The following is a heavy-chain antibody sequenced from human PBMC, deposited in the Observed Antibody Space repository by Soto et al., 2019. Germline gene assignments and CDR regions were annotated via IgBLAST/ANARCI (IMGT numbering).Heavy chain of an antibody. Sequence: HPGGSLRLSCAASGFTFSSYGMHWVRQAPGKGLEWVAVIWYDGSNKYYADSVKGRFTISRDNSKNTLYLQMNSLRAEDTAVYYCAREDIVVVPAAILGYYYYGMDVWGQGTTVTVSS. D-gene: IGHD2-2*02. CDR3: AREDIVVVPAAILGYYYYGMDV. J-gene: IGHJ6*02. V-gene: IGHV3-33*01. CDR2: IWYDGSNK. CDR1: GFTFSSYG.